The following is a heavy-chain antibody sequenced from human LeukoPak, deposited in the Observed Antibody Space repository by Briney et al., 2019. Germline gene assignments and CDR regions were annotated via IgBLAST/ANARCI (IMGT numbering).Heavy chain of an antibody. J-gene: IGHJ4*02. Sequence: PSETLSLTCTVSGGSISSYYWSWIRQPPGKGLEWIGYIYYSGSTNYNPSLKSRVTISVDTSKNQFSLKLSSVTAADTAVYYCAITYSSSWSSSYYFDYWGQGTLVTVSS. CDR1: GGSISSYY. CDR3: AITYSSSWSSSYYFDY. D-gene: IGHD6-13*01. V-gene: IGHV4-59*08. CDR2: IYYSGST.